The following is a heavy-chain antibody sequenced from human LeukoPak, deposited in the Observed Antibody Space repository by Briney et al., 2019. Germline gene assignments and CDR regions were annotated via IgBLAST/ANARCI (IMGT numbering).Heavy chain of an antibody. CDR1: GGSFSGYY. CDR3: ASPRLNFDY. J-gene: IGHJ4*02. V-gene: IGHV4-34*01. D-gene: IGHD6-6*01. CDR2: INHSGST. Sequence: SETLSLTCAVYGGSFSGYYWSWIRDPPGKGLEWSGEINHSGSTNYNPSLKSRVTISVDTSKNQFSLKLSSVTAADTAVYYCASPRLNFDYWGQGTLVTVSS.